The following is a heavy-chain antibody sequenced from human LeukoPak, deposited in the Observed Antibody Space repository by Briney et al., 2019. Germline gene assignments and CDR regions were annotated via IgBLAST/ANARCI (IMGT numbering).Heavy chain of an antibody. V-gene: IGHV4-59*08. J-gene: IGHJ3*02. CDR3: ARTSLTQKLAFDI. CDR2: IYYSGST. CDR1: GGSISSYY. D-gene: IGHD2-2*01. Sequence: SETLSLTCTVSGGSISSYYWSWIRQPPGKGLEWIGYIYYSGSTIYNPSLKSRVTISVDTSKNQFSLKLSSVTAADTAVYYCARTSLTQKLAFDIWGQGTMVTVSS.